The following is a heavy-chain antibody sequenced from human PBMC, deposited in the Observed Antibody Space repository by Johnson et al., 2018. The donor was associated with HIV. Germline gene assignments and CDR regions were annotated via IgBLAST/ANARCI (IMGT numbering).Heavy chain of an antibody. V-gene: IGHV3-30*04. CDR2: ISYDGSIT. Sequence: QVQLVESGGGVVQPGRSLRLSCAASGFTFSSYAIHWVRQAPGKGLEWLAVISYDGSITHYADSVKGRFTISRDNSKNTVYLQMNTLRAEDTAVYYCARDAVISSGWYNVDAFDIWGQGTMVTVSS. J-gene: IGHJ3*02. CDR1: GFTFSSYA. D-gene: IGHD6-19*01. CDR3: ARDAVISSGWYNVDAFDI.